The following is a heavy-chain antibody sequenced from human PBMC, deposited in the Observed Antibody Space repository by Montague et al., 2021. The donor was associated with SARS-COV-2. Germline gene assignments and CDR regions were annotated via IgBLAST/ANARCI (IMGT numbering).Heavy chain of an antibody. Sequence: SLRLSCAASGFTFSTFWMTWVRQVPGKGLEWVANIKQDGSEKYYVDSVKGRSTISRDNAKNSLYLQLDSLRAEGTAVYYCARGYDSSGYQYWGQGALVTVSS. CDR2: IKQDGSEK. J-gene: IGHJ4*02. D-gene: IGHD3-22*01. CDR1: GFTFSTFW. V-gene: IGHV3-7*05. CDR3: ARGYDSSGYQY.